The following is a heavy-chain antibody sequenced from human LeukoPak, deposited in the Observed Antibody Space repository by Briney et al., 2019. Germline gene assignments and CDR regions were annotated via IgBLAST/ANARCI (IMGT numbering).Heavy chain of an antibody. CDR2: INHSGST. CDR3: APWDYYNSSGFVPPSD. J-gene: IGHJ4*02. CDR1: GGSISSYY. V-gene: IGHV4-34*01. Sequence: SETLSLTCTVSGGSISSYYWSWIRQPPGKGLEWIGEINHSGSTNYNPSLKSRVTISVDTSKNQFSLKLSSVTAADTAVYYCAPWDYYNSSGFVPPSDWGQGTLVTVSS. D-gene: IGHD3-22*01.